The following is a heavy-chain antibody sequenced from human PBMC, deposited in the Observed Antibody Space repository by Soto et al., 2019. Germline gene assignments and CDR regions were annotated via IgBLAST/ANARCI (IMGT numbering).Heavy chain of an antibody. Sequence: QVQLVQSGAEVKKPGASVKVSCKAPRYIFTAYFMHWVRQAPGQGLEWMGWINPNNGATQYGLSFQGRFTMTRDTSLSAAHTDRSSLRSDDTAVYSCASPDTGARFDPWGQGTLVIVSS. CDR2: INPNNGAT. CDR3: ASPDTGARFDP. V-gene: IGHV1-2*02. CDR1: RYIFTAYF. J-gene: IGHJ5*02.